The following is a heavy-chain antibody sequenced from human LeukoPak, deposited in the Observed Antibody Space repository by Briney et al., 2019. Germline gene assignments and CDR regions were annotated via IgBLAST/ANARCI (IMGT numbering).Heavy chain of an antibody. Sequence: GESLKISCAASGFTFSSYAMSWVRQAPGKGLEWVSAISGSGGSTYYADSVKGRFTISRDNSKNTLYLQMNSLRAEDTAVYYCAKGRGSYYFSWFDPWGQGTLVTVSS. CDR3: AKGRGSYYFSWFDP. V-gene: IGHV3-23*01. J-gene: IGHJ5*02. CDR2: ISGSGGST. D-gene: IGHD1-26*01. CDR1: GFTFSSYA.